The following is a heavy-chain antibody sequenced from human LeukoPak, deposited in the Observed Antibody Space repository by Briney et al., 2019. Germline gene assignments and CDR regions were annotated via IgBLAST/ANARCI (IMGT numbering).Heavy chain of an antibody. D-gene: IGHD2-21*01. CDR3: ARVIWKPLGGGYYYYYMDV. CDR2: ISSSGSTI. CDR1: GFTFSSYE. V-gene: IGHV3-48*03. Sequence: GGSLRLSCAASGFTFSSYEMNWVRQAPGKGLEWVSYISSSGSTIYYADSVKGRFTISRDNAKNSLYLQMNSLRAEDTAVYYCARVIWKPLGGGYYYYYMDVWGKGTTVTVSS. J-gene: IGHJ6*03.